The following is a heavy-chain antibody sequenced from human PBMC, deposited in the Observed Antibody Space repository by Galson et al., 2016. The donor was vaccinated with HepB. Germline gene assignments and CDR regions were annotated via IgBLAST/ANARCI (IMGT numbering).Heavy chain of an antibody. J-gene: IGHJ6*02. CDR2: ISSSGSTI. D-gene: IGHD3-3*01. V-gene: IGHV3-11*01. CDR3: ARFMVDYHYWSNKPKHYYSGMDV. Sequence: SLRLSCAASGITFSDSYMTWIRQAPGKGLEWLSYISSSGSTIYYADSVKGRFTISRDNAKSSLYLQMNSLRAEDTAVYYCARFMVDYHYWSNKPKHYYSGMDVWGQGTTVTVSS. CDR1: GITFSDSY.